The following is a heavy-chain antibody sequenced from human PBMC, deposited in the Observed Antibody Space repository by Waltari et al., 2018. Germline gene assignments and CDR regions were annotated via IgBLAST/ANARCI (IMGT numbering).Heavy chain of an antibody. CDR1: GGSISSYY. Sequence: QVQLQESGPGLVKPSETLSLTCTVSGGSISSYYWSWIRQPPGKGLEWIGYIYYSGSTNYNPSLKSRVTISVDTSKNQFSLKLSSVTAADTAVYYCAKSPLRTYYYGSGSYPDAFDNWGQGTMVTVSS. CDR2: IYYSGST. CDR3: AKSPLRTYYYGSGSYPDAFDN. V-gene: IGHV4-59*01. D-gene: IGHD3-10*01. J-gene: IGHJ3*02.